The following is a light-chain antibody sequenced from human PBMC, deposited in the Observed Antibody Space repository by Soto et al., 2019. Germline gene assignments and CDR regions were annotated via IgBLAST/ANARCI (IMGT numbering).Light chain of an antibody. Sequence: QSALTQPASVSGSDGQSITISCTGTSGDIGDYKYVSWYQQRPGKAPKLMIYEANSRPSGVSHRFSGSKSGTTASLTISGLQGDDEGDYYCSSYTTSGTQGIFGTGTKLTVL. CDR3: SSYTTSGTQGI. J-gene: IGLJ1*01. CDR1: SGDIGDYKY. CDR2: EAN. V-gene: IGLV2-14*01.